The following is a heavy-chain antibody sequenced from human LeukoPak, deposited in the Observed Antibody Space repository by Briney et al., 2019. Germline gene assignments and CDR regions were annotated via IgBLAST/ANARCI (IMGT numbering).Heavy chain of an antibody. V-gene: IGHV3-11*01. CDR2: ISSSGSTI. J-gene: IGHJ4*02. Sequence: GGSLRLSCAASGFTFSDYYMSWIRQAPGKGLEWVSYISSSGSTIYYADSVKGRFTISRDNAKNSLYLQMNSLTGEDTALYYCVRRGDASSGRGDHDFWGQGALVTVSS. CDR3: VRRGDASSGRGDHDF. D-gene: IGHD6-19*01. CDR1: GFTFSDYY.